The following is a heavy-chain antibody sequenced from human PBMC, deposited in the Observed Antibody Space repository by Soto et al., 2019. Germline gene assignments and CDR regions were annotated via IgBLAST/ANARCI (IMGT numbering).Heavy chain of an antibody. CDR2: INWNSVTF. CDR3: ARDHDEDFGYDLGYFDY. D-gene: IGHD5-12*01. Sequence: EVQLVESGGGLVQPGRSLRLSCAASGFTFDDYAMHWVRQAPGKGLEWVSGINWNSVTFVYAGSVKGRFTISRDNAKNSLYLHMASLRAEDTAFYFCARDHDEDFGYDLGYFDYWGQGTLVTVSS. CDR1: GFTFDDYA. V-gene: IGHV3-9*01. J-gene: IGHJ4*02.